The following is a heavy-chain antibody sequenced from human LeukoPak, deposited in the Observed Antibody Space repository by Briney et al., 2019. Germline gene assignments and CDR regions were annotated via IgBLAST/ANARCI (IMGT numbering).Heavy chain of an antibody. V-gene: IGHV5-51*01. CDR3: ARAYMLTGYPDY. CDR1: GYSFTSYW. J-gene: IGHJ4*02. CDR2: IYPGDCDT. Sequence: GESLKISCKGSGYSFTSYWIGWVRPMPGKGLEWRGIIYPGDCDTRYNPSFQGHVTISDNQSHSTAYLQWSSLKASDTAMYYCARAYMLTGYPDYWGQGTLVTVSS. D-gene: IGHD3-9*01.